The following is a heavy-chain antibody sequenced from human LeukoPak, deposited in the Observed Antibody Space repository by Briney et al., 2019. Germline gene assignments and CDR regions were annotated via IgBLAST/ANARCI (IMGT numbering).Heavy chain of an antibody. CDR1: GFTFSSYA. J-gene: IGHJ4*02. D-gene: IGHD3-3*01. CDR2: ISGSGGST. V-gene: IGHV3-23*01. Sequence: GGSLRLSCAASGFTFSSYAMSWVRQPPGKGLEWVSAISGSGGSTYYADSVKGRFTISRDNSKNTLYLQMNSLSAEDTAVYYCAKFDFWSGYYPEYWGQGTLVTVSS. CDR3: AKFDFWSGYYPEY.